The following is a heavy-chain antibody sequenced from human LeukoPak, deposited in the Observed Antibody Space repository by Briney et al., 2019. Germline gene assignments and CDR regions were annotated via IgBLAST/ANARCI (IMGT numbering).Heavy chain of an antibody. Sequence: GGSLRLSCAASGFTFSSYAMSWVRPPPGKGLEWVSAISGSGGSTYYADSVKGRFTISRDNSKNTLYLQMNSLRAEDTAVYYCAKARSRGLDYWGQGTLVTVSS. CDR3: AKARSRGLDY. J-gene: IGHJ4*02. V-gene: IGHV3-23*01. CDR1: GFTFSSYA. CDR2: ISGSGGST.